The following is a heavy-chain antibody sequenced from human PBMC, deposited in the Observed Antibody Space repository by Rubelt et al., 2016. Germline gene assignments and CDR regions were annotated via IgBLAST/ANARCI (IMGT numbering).Heavy chain of an antibody. CDR1: GYTFTSYY. CDR3: ARTSTVANAFDI. J-gene: IGHJ3*02. CDR2: INPNGGST. D-gene: IGHD2-15*01. Sequence: QVQLVQSGAEVKKPGASVKVSCKASGYTFTSYYMHWVRQAPGQGFEWMGIINPNGGSTTYAQNLQGGVTMTRDTSTSTVYMELSSLRSEDTAVYYCARTSTVANAFDIWGQGTMVTVSS. V-gene: IGHV1-46*04.